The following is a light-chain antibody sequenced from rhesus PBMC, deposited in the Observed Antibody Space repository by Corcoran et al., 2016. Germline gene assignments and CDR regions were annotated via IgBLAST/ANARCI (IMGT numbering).Light chain of an antibody. J-gene: IGKJ1*01. CDR1: ENVNNY. V-gene: IGKV1-74*01. Sequence: DIQMTQSPSSLSASVGDRVTITCRASENVNNYLNWYQQKPGKAPKLLIYKASTLQSGVPSRFSGGGSGKDYTFTISGLQSEDVATYYCQPNYGTPWTFGQGTKVEIK. CDR3: QPNYGTPWT. CDR2: KAS.